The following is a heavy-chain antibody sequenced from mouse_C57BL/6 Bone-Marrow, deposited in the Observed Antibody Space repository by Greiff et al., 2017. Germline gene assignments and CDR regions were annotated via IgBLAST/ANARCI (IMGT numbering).Heavy chain of an antibody. CDR3: ARGYDDAMDY. J-gene: IGHJ4*01. CDR1: GYTFTSYG. CDR2: IDLSDNYT. Sequence: QVKLQQSGAELVMPGASVKLSCTASGYTFTSYGMYWVMPRPGQGLEWFGEIDLSDNYTNYNQKFKGKSTLTVDKAASTAYRQVSSLTSEDSAVYYCARGYDDAMDYWGQGTSVTVSS. V-gene: IGHV1-69*01. D-gene: IGHD2-2*01.